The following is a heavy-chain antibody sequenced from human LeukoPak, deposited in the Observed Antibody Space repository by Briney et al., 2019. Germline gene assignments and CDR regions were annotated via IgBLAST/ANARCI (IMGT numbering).Heavy chain of an antibody. CDR3: ARSLAGVLGSGWYLVDY. V-gene: IGHV1-18*01. CDR2: ISAYNGNT. Sequence: ASVKVSCKASGYTFTSYGISWVRQAPGQGLEWMGWISAYNGNTNYAQKLQDRVTMTTDTSTSTAYMELRSLRSDDTAVYYCARSLAGVLGSGWYLVDYWGQGTLVTVSS. CDR1: GYTFTSYG. J-gene: IGHJ4*02. D-gene: IGHD6-19*01.